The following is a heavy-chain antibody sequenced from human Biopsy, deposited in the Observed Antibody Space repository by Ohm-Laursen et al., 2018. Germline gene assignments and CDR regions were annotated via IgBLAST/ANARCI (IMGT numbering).Heavy chain of an antibody. J-gene: IGHJ5*02. CDR1: GGSVSSNVAY. CDR3: ARHPTGFWFDP. CDR2: IFYSGIT. Sequence: SDTLSLTCTVSGGSVSSNVAYWAWIRQPPGKGLESIGSIFYSGITYYTPSLQSRVTMAVDTPKNQFSLNLTSVTAADTAVYYCARHPTGFWFDPWGQGTLVIVSS. V-gene: IGHV4-39*01.